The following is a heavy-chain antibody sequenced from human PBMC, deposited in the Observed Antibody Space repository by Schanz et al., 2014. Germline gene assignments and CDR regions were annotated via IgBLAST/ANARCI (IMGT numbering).Heavy chain of an antibody. J-gene: IGHJ2*01. D-gene: IGHD2-21*01. CDR1: GYVFTAYY. CDR3: ARDVVRPGLFWYFDL. V-gene: IGHV1-2*02. Sequence: QGHLVQSGAEVKEPGASVQVSCKASGYVFTAYYMHWVRQAPGQGLEWMGVTNPNGGAEFAQKCQGRISMTRDTSTPTFYMELSSLTSDDTAVCCGARDVVRPGLFWYFDLWGRGTLVAVSS. CDR2: TNPNGGA.